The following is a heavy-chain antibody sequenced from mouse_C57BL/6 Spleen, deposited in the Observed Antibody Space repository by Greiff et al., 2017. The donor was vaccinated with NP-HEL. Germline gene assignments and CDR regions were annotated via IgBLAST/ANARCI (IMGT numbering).Heavy chain of an antibody. CDR2: INPYNGGT. J-gene: IGHJ2*01. CDR3: ARVIYYDYDEDY. CDR1: GYTFTDYY. D-gene: IGHD2-4*01. Sequence: EVQLQQSGPVLVKPGASVKMSCKASGYTFTDYYMNWVKQSHGKSLEWIGVINPYNGGTSYNQKFKGKATLTVDKSSSTAYMELNSLTSEDSAVYYCARVIYYDYDEDYWGQGTTLTVSS. V-gene: IGHV1-19*01.